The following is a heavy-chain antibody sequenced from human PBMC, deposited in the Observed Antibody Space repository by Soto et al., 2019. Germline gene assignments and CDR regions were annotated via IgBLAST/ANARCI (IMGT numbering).Heavy chain of an antibody. CDR3: ARYLLLIAVAGTDYWFDP. D-gene: IGHD6-19*01. J-gene: IGHJ5*02. Sequence: SVKVSCKASGGTFSSYAISWVRQAPGQGLEWMGGITPIFGTANYAQKFQGRVTITADESTSTAYMELSSLRSEDTAVYYCARYLLLIAVAGTDYWFDPWGQGTLVTVSS. CDR2: ITPIFGTA. V-gene: IGHV1-69*13. CDR1: GGTFSSYA.